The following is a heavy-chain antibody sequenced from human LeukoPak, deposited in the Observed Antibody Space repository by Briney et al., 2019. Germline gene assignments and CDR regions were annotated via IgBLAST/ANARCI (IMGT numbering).Heavy chain of an antibody. CDR3: ARTTEAHSWRTRYYDYYMDV. CDR2: IDHTGTT. J-gene: IGHJ6*03. D-gene: IGHD6-13*01. CDR1: DDSITIYY. V-gene: IGHV4-59*01. Sequence: KSSETLSLTCSVSDDSITIYYWTRIRQPPGKGLEWIGYIDHTGTTNYNPSLNSRVTISRDTSKNHFSLQLSSVTAADTAVYYCARTTEAHSWRTRYYDYYMDVWGKGTTVTVSS.